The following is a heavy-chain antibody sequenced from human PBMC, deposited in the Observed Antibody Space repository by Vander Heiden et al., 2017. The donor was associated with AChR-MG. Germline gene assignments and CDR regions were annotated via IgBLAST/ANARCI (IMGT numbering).Heavy chain of an antibody. V-gene: IGHV4-30-4*01. Sequence: QVQLQESGPGLVKPSQTLSLTCTVYGGSISSGDYYWSWIRQPPGKGLEWIGYIYYSGSTYYNPSLKSRVTISVDTSKNQFSLKLSSVTAADTAVYYCARDEPGSYYAFDIWGQGPMVTVSS. J-gene: IGHJ3*02. CDR1: GGSISSGDYY. D-gene: IGHD1-26*01. CDR2: IYYSGST. CDR3: ARDEPGSYYAFDI.